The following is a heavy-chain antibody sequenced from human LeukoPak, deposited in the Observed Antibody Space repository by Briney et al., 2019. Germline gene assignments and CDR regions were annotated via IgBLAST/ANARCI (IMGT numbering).Heavy chain of an antibody. J-gene: IGHJ4*02. CDR1: GFTFSGYA. CDR3: ASQEGSGWSFDY. Sequence: HPGGSLRLSCAASGFTFSGYAMHWVRQAPGKGLEWVAVISYDGSNKYYADSVKGRFTISRDNSKNTLYLQMNSLRAEDTAVYYCASQEGSGWSFDYWGQGTLVTVSS. D-gene: IGHD6-19*01. CDR2: ISYDGSNK. V-gene: IGHV3-30*04.